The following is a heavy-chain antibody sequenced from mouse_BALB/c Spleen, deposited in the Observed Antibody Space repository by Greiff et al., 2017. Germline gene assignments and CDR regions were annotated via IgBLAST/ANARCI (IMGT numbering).Heavy chain of an antibody. CDR2: INPSTGYT. CDR3: ATTVGDFDY. Sequence: QVQLQQSGAELAKPGASVKMSCKASGYTFTSYWMHWVKQRPGQGLEWIGYINPSTGYTEYNQKFKDKATLTADKSSSTAYMQLSSLTSEDSAVYYCATTVGDFDYWGQGTTLTVSS. CDR1: GYTFTSYW. V-gene: IGHV1-7*01. J-gene: IGHJ2*01. D-gene: IGHD1-1*01.